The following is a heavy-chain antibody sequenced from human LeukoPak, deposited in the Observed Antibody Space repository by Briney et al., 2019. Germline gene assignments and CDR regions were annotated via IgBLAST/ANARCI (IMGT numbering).Heavy chain of an antibody. V-gene: IGHV4-38-2*02. J-gene: IGHJ4*02. D-gene: IGHD1-1*01. CDR2: SGST. Sequence: SETLSLTGTVSGYSISSGYYWGWIRQPPGKGLEWIGSGSTYYNPSLKSRITISVDKSKNQFSLKMRPVTAADTAVYYCARGPTGTPSYWGQGTLVTVSS. CDR3: ARGPTGTPSY. CDR1: GYSISSGYY.